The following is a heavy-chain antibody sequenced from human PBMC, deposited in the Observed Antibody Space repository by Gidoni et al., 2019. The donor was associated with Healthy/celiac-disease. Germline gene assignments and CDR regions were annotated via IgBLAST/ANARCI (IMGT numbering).Heavy chain of an antibody. CDR2: ISGSGGST. CDR3: AKGHSGYDSSPNWFDP. D-gene: IGHD5-12*01. J-gene: IGHJ5*02. V-gene: IGHV3-23*01. Sequence: EVQLLESGGGLVQPGGSLRLSCAASGFTFSSYAMSWVRQAPGKGLEWVSAISGSGGSTYYADSVKGRFTISRDNSKNTLYLQMNSLRAEDTAVYYCAKGHSGYDSSPNWFDPWGQGTLVTVSS. CDR1: GFTFSSYA.